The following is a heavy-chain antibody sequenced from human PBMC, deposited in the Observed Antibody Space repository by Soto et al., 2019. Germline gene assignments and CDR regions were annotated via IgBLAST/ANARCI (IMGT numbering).Heavy chain of an antibody. D-gene: IGHD3-3*01. CDR3: ARASGIFGATPTHFDP. Sequence: SETLSLTCTVSGGSISSYYWSWIRQPPGKGLEWIGYIYYSGSTNYNPSLKSRVTISVDTSKNQFSLKLSSVTAADTAVYYCARASGIFGATPTHFDPWGQGTLVTVSS. J-gene: IGHJ5*02. CDR2: IYYSGST. CDR1: GGSISSYY. V-gene: IGHV4-59*01.